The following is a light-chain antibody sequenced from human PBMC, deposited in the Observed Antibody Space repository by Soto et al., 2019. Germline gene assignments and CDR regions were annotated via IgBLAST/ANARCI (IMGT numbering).Light chain of an antibody. Sequence: QSALTQPASVFGSPGQSITISCTGTSSDVGGYNFVSWYQQHPGKAPKLMIYEVSNRPSGVSNRFSGSKSGNTASLTISGLQPQDEAAYYCSSYTTSSTVVFGTGTKVTVL. CDR1: SSDVGGYNF. CDR3: SSYTTSSTVV. V-gene: IGLV2-14*03. CDR2: EVS. J-gene: IGLJ1*01.